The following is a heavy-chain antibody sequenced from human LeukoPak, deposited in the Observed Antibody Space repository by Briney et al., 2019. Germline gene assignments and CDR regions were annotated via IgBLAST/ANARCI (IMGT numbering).Heavy chain of an antibody. J-gene: IGHJ3*02. Sequence: SETLSLTCTVSGGSISSYYWSWLRQPPGKGMEWLGYIYYSGSTNYNPSLKSRVTISVDTSKNQFSLKLSSVTAADTAVYYCARRQAPEKYYDFWSGYSDAFDIWGQGTMVTVSS. D-gene: IGHD3-3*01. CDR2: IYYSGST. CDR1: GGSISSYY. CDR3: ARRQAPEKYYDFWSGYSDAFDI. V-gene: IGHV4-59*01.